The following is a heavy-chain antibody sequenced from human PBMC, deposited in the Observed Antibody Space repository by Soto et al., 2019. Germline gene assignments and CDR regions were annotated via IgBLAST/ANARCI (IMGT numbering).Heavy chain of an antibody. CDR1: GFIFSSYS. Sequence: EVQLVESGGGLVQPGGSLRLSCAASGFIFSSYSMNWVRQAPGKGLEWVSYISSSSSTIYYADSVKGRFTISRDNAKNSLYLHMNSLRDEDTAVYYCAREGGSLNWFDPWGQGTLVTVSS. CDR3: AREGGSLNWFDP. CDR2: ISSSSSTI. J-gene: IGHJ5*02. V-gene: IGHV3-48*02. D-gene: IGHD1-26*01.